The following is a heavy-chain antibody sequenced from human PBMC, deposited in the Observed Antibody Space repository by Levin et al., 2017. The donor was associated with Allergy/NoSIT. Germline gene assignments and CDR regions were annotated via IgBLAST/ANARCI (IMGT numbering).Heavy chain of an antibody. D-gene: IGHD3-3*01. CDR2: IYSGGST. J-gene: IGHJ4*02. CDR1: GFTVSSNY. Sequence: PGGSLRLSCAASGFTVSSNYMSWVRQAPGKGLEWVSVIYSGGSTYYADSVKGRFTISRDNSKNTLYLQMNSLRAEDTAVYYCARDSPLDAYDFWSGYKPLDYWGQGTLVTVSS. V-gene: IGHV3-66*01. CDR3: ARDSPLDAYDFWSGYKPLDY.